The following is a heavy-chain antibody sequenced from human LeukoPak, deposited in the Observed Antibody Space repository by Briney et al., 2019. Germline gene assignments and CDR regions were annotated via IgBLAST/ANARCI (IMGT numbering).Heavy chain of an antibody. J-gene: IGHJ4*02. V-gene: IGHV3-23*01. D-gene: IGHD2-15*01. CDR1: GFTFSSYA. CDR2: ISGSGSST. Sequence: GGSLRLSCEASGFTFSSYAMSWVRHAPGKGLEWVSTISGSGSSTYYADSVKGRFTISRDNSKNTLYLQMNSLRDEDTAVYYCARSSGALDYWGQGTLVTVSS. CDR3: ARSSGALDY.